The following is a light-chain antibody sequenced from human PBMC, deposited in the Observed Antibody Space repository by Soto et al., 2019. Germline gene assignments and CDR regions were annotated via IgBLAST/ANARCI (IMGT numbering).Light chain of an antibody. CDR1: SSDVGSYSL. CDR2: EGS. Sequence: QSALTQPASVSGSPGQSITISCTGTSSDVGSYSLVSWYQQHPGKAPKLMIYEGSKRPSGVSNRFSGSKSANTASLTISGLQAEDEAAYYCCSYAGRSTAVFGGGTQLTV. J-gene: IGLJ7*01. CDR3: CSYAGRSTAV. V-gene: IGLV2-23*01.